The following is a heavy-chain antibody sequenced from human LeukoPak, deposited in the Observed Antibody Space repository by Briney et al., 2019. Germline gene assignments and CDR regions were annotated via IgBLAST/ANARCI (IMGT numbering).Heavy chain of an antibody. V-gene: IGHV1-69*01. CDR3: ARGCGGGDCYGDY. Sequence: SVKVSCKASGGTFSSYAISWVRQAPGQGLEWVGGIIPIFGTANYAQKFQGRVTITADESTSTAYMELRSLRSDDTAVYYCARGCGGGDCYGDYWGQGTLVTVSS. D-gene: IGHD2-21*02. CDR1: GGTFSSYA. CDR2: IIPIFGTA. J-gene: IGHJ4*02.